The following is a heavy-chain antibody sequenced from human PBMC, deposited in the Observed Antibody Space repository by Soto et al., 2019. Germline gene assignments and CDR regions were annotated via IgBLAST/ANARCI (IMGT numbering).Heavy chain of an antibody. CDR3: ARDMDCTKGVCYTDYYYYYMDV. J-gene: IGHJ6*03. CDR2: ISSSSSTI. V-gene: IGHV3-48*01. D-gene: IGHD2-8*01. Sequence: SLRLSCAASGFTFSSYSMNWVRQAPGKGLEWVSYISSSSSTIYYADSVKGRFTISRDNAKNSLYLQMNSLRAEETDVYYCARDMDCTKGVCYTDYYYYYMDVWGKGTTVTVSS. CDR1: GFTFSSYS.